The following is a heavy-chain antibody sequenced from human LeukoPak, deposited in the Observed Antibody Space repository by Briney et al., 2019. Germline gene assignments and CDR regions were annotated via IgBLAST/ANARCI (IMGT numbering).Heavy chain of an antibody. V-gene: IGHV4-61*01. CDR1: GGSGRYYSFSRYD. Sequence: KSSETLSLTCTVSGGSGRYYSFSRYDWSWIREAPGKGLQWIGYISYSGSTNYNPSLKSRVTISVDTSRNEFSLKLSSVTAADTAVYYCARSSGWYAYYFDSWGQGTLVTV. CDR2: ISYSGST. CDR3: ARSSGWYAYYFDS. J-gene: IGHJ4*02. D-gene: IGHD6-19*01.